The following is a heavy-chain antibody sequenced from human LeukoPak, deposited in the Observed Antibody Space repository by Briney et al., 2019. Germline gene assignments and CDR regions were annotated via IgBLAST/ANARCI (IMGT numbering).Heavy chain of an antibody. CDR3: ARDWGIAAAAY. J-gene: IGHJ4*02. CDR1: GYTFTGYY. Sequence: GASVKVSCKASGYTFTGYYMHWVRQAPGQGLEWMGIINPSGGSTSYAQKFQGRVTITADKSTSTAYMELSSLRSEDTAVYYCARDWGIAAAAYWGQGTLVTVSS. V-gene: IGHV1-46*01. CDR2: INPSGGST. D-gene: IGHD6-13*01.